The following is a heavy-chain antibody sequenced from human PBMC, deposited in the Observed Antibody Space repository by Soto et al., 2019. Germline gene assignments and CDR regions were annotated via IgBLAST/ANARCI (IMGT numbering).Heavy chain of an antibody. D-gene: IGHD3-22*01. CDR3: AKPAQWLLRSSLDY. CDR2: ISYDGSNK. J-gene: IGHJ4*02. Sequence: AGGSLRLSCAASGFTFSSYGMHWVRQAPGKGLEWVAVISYDGSNKYYADSVKGRFTISRDNSKNTLYLQMNSLRAEDTAVYYCAKPAQWLLRSSLDYWGQGTLVTVSS. CDR1: GFTFSSYG. V-gene: IGHV3-30*18.